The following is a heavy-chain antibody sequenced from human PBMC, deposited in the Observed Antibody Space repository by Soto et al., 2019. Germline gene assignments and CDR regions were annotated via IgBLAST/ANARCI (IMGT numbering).Heavy chain of an antibody. CDR2: ISAYNGNT. V-gene: IGHV1-18*01. CDR1: GYSFTTYG. CDR3: AREGPAPYYYYGMDV. Sequence: QVQLVQSGGEVKKPGASVKVSCKTSGYSFTTYGISWVRQAPGQGLEWMGWISAYNGNTNYAQKLQDRVTMPTDTSTSTAYMELRSLRSDDTAVYYCAREGPAPYYYYGMDVWGQGSTVTVSS. J-gene: IGHJ6*02.